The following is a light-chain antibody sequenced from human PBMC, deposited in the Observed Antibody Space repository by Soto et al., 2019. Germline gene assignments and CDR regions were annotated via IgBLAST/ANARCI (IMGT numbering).Light chain of an antibody. V-gene: IGLV1-40*01. CDR3: QSYDSSLSGYV. CDR1: SSNIGAGYD. CDR2: GNS. Sequence: QSVLTQPPSVSGAPGQRVTISCTGSSSNIGAGYDVHWYQQVPGTAPKLLIYGNSSRPSGVPDRFSGSKSGTSASLAITGLQAEDEADYCCQSYDSSLSGYVFGTGTKLNVL. J-gene: IGLJ1*01.